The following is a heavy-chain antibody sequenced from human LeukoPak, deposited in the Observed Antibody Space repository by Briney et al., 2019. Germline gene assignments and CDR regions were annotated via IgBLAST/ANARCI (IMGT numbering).Heavy chain of an antibody. Sequence: SVKVSCKASGGTFSSYAISWVRQAPGQGLEWMGGIIPIFGTANYAQKFQGRVTITTDESTSTAYMELSSLRSEDTAVYYCARGPDIVVGLTLAFDIWGQGTMVTVSS. CDR1: GGTFSSYA. V-gene: IGHV1-69*05. CDR3: ARGPDIVVGLTLAFDI. J-gene: IGHJ3*02. D-gene: IGHD2-2*01. CDR2: IIPIFGTA.